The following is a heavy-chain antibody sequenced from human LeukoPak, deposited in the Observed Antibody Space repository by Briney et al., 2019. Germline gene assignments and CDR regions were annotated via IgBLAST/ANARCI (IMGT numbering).Heavy chain of an antibody. D-gene: IGHD2-15*01. Sequence: PGGSLRLSCAAFGFTFSSYTLHWVRQAPGKGLEWVAIISFDGSNKYSADSVKGRFTISRDNSKNTLYLQMHSLGAEDTAVYYCVRDNPRCCGVVPANIDDYWGQGTLVTVSS. CDR3: VRDNPRCCGVVPANIDDY. CDR1: GFTFSSYT. V-gene: IGHV3-30-3*01. CDR2: ISFDGSNK. J-gene: IGHJ4*02.